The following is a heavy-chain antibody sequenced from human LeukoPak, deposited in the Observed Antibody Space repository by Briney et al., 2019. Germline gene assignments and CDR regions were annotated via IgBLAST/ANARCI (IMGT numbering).Heavy chain of an antibody. D-gene: IGHD1-26*01. V-gene: IGHV3-21*01. J-gene: IGHJ4*02. CDR3: ARDSGSYGRGDY. CDR2: ISSSSSYI. Sequence: AGGSLRLSCAASGFTVSTNYMSWVRQAPGEGLEWVSSISSSSSYIYYADSVKGRFTISRDNAKNSLYLQMNSLRAEDTAVYYCARDSGSYGRGDYWGQGTLVTVSS. CDR1: GFTVSTNY.